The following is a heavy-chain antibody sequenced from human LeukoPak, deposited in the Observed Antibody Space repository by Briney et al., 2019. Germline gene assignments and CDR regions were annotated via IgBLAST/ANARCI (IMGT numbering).Heavy chain of an antibody. D-gene: IGHD3-10*01. J-gene: IGHJ4*02. CDR3: AKWKYGSDFGYFDY. Sequence: GGSLRLSCAASGFTFSSFAMSCVRQVPGKGLEWGSGISGNGATTHHADSVKGRFTISRDNSKNTLYLQMNSLRAEDTAVYYCAKWKYGSDFGYFDYWGQGTLVTVSS. CDR1: GFTFSSFA. CDR2: ISGNGATT. V-gene: IGHV3-23*01.